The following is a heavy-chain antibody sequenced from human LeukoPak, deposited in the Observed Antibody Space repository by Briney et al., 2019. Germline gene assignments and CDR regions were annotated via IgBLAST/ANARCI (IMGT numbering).Heavy chain of an antibody. CDR1: GFTFSNAW. CDR2: IKTKTDGGTT. J-gene: IGHJ4*02. D-gene: IGHD4-17*01. CDR3: AVGRYGDSLFDY. Sequence: GGSLRHSCAASGFTFSNAWMIWVRQAPGRGGDWVGRIKTKTDGGTTDYAAPVKGRFTISRDDSKNTLYMQMNSLTTEDAGVYYCAVGRYGDSLFDYWGQGTLVTVSS. V-gene: IGHV3-15*05.